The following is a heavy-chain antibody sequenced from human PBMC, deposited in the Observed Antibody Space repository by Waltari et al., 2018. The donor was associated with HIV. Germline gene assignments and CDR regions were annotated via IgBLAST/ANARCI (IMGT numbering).Heavy chain of an antibody. CDR1: GFSVRNHW. D-gene: IGHD3-3*02. Sequence: VQLVESGGGSIKTGGSLRPSCAASGFSVRNHWMDWVGHGPGKGLVWVARINSDGSSRNYSDAVKGRFVISRDNARNTVYLQLNNLKVEDTAVYFCARASHYIEFSTFDGDYYFDFWGRGTRVAVSS. J-gene: IGHJ4*02. CDR3: ARASHYIEFSTFDGDYYFDF. V-gene: IGHV3-74*02. CDR2: INSDGSSR.